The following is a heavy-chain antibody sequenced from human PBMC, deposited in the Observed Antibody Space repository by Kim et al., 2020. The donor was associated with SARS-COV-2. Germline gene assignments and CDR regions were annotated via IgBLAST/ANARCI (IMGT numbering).Heavy chain of an antibody. CDR1: GFTFSSYG. CDR2: ISYDGSNK. J-gene: IGHJ4*02. Sequence: GGSLRLSCAASGFTFSSYGMHWVRQAPGKGLEWVAVISYDGSNKYYADSVKGRFIISRDNSKNTLYLQMNSLRAEDTAVYYCAKESSSGWLPAPDFDYWGQGTLVTVSS. CDR3: AKESSSGWLPAPDFDY. V-gene: IGHV3-30*18. D-gene: IGHD6-19*01.